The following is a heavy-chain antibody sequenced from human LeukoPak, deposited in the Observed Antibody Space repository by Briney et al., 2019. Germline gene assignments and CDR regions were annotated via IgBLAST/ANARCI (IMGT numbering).Heavy chain of an antibody. J-gene: IGHJ6*02. V-gene: IGHV3-74*01. Sequence: GGSLRLSCAASGLTFSSHWMHWVRQAPGKGLVWVSRITNDGSSTTYADSVKGRFTTSRDNSKNTLYLQMNSLRAEDTAVYYCARGGYDFLYGTDVWGQGTTVTVSS. CDR2: ITNDGSST. CDR3: ARGGYDFLYGTDV. CDR1: GLTFSSHW. D-gene: IGHD5-12*01.